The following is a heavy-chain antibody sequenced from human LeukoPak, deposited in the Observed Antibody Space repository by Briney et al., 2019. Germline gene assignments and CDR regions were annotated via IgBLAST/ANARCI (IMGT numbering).Heavy chain of an antibody. CDR2: IIPIFGTA. CDR3: AIPGYSGYDLVY. CDR1: GGTFSSYA. V-gene: IGHV1-69*13. Sequence: SVKVSCKASGGTFSSYAISWVRQAPGQGLEWMGGIIPIFGTANYAQKCQGRVTITADESTSTAYMELSSLRSEDTAVYYCAIPGYSGYDLVYWGQGTLVTVSS. D-gene: IGHD5-12*01. J-gene: IGHJ4*02.